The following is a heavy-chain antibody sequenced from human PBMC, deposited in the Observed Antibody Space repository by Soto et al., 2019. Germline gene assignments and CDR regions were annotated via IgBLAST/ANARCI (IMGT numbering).Heavy chain of an antibody. D-gene: IGHD6-13*01. CDR3: ARERPDGSRLDP. CDR1: GGSIASGGFY. CDR2: MHYSGST. J-gene: IGHJ5*02. Sequence: SETLSLTCTVSGGSIASGGFYCSWIRQNPGKGLEWIAYMHYSGSTYYNPSLKSRVTISVDTSKNQFSLKLSSVTAADTAVYYCARERPDGSRLDPWGQGTLVT. V-gene: IGHV4-30-4*08.